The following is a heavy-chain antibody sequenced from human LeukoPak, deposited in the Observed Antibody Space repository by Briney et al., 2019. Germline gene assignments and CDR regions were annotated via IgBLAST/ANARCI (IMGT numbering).Heavy chain of an antibody. CDR3: ARFSSGCSTSSCYLSY. J-gene: IGHJ4*02. CDR2: IHDTGST. V-gene: IGHV4-59*11. CDR1: GGSLSSHY. Sequence: SETLSLTCSVSGGSLSSHYWSWIRQPPGKGLELIGHIHDTGSTFYNPSLRGRVTISLDTSNNQFSLKLTSMTAADTAVYYCARFSSGCSTSSCYLSYWGQGTLVTVS. D-gene: IGHD2-2*01.